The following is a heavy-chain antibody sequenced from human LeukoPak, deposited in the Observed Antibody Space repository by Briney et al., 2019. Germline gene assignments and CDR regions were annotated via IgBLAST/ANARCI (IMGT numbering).Heavy chain of an antibody. D-gene: IGHD3-10*01. CDR3: ARAKGTMVRGALFDY. J-gene: IGHJ4*02. CDR1: GYSFTTYW. V-gene: IGHV5-51*01. Sequence: GESLKISCKGSGYSFTTYWIGWVRQMPGKGLEWMGIIYPGDSDTRYSPSFQGQVTISADKSISTAYLQWSSLKASDTAMYYCARAKGTMVRGALFDYWGQGTLVTVSS. CDR2: IYPGDSDT.